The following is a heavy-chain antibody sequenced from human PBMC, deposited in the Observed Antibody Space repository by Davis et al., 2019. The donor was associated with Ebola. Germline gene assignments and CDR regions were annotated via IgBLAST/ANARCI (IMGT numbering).Heavy chain of an antibody. V-gene: IGHV3-73*01. J-gene: IGHJ6*03. CDR3: AGRGTLYYMGV. Sequence: PGGSLRLSCAASAFTFSDSAMHWVRQASGKGLEWVGRIRSKANSYATAYAASVQGRFIISRDESKNTAYLQMNSLSTEDTAVYYCAGRGTLYYMGVWGKGTTVTVSS. CDR2: IRSKANSYAT. CDR1: AFTFSDSA. D-gene: IGHD3/OR15-3a*01.